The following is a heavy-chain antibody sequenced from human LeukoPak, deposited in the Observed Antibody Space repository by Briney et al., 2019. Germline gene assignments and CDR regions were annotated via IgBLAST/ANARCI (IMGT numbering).Heavy chain of an antibody. J-gene: IGHJ5*02. V-gene: IGHV3-7*01. CDR3: ARRRTMVRGVTPNWFDP. D-gene: IGHD3-10*01. Sequence: GGSLRLSCAASGFTFDDYGMSWVRQAPGKGLEWVANIKQDGSEKYYVDSVKGRFTISRDNAKNSLYLQMNSLRAEDTAVYYCARRRTMVRGVTPNWFDPWGQGTLVTVSS. CDR2: IKQDGSEK. CDR1: GFTFDDYG.